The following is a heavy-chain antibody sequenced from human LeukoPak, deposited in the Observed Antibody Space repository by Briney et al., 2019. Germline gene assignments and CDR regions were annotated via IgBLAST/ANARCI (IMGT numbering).Heavy chain of an antibody. J-gene: IGHJ4*02. Sequence: SGTLSLTCAVSGGSISSSNWWSWVRQPPGQGLEWIGEIYHSGSTNYNPSLKSRVTISVDKSKNQFSLKLSSVTAADTVVYYCARVGYCSGGSCYDDYWGQGTLVTVSS. CDR3: ARVGYCSGGSCYDDY. CDR2: IYHSGST. V-gene: IGHV4-4*02. CDR1: GGSISSSNW. D-gene: IGHD2-15*01.